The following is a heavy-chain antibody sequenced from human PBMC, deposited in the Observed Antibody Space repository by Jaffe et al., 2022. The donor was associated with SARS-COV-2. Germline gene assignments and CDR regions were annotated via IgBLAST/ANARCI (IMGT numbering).Heavy chain of an antibody. CDR1: GFTFGSFS. CDR3: ARGASVYSKSDWGNFDY. D-gene: IGHD4-4*01. J-gene: IGHJ4*02. Sequence: QVQLVESGGGVVQPGRSLRLSCAASGFTFGSFSMHWVRQAPGKGLEWVAFISYDGSNKYYTDSVKGRFTISRDNSKNTLYVQMNSLSADDTGVYYCARGASVYSKSDWGNFDYWGQGTLVTVSS. V-gene: IGHV3-30-3*01. CDR2: ISYDGSNK.